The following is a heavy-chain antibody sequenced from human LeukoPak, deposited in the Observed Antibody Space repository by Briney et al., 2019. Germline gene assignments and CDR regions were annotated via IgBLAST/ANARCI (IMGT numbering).Heavy chain of an antibody. V-gene: IGHV4-59*02. D-gene: IGHD2-15*01. CDR3: VIGVGWQPDY. CDR2: IYKIGTT. CDR1: GDSVTGYF. J-gene: IGHJ4*02. Sequence: SETLSLTCTVFGDSVTGYFLNWVRQPPGKGLEWIGHIYKIGTTNYNPSLKSRRTISADTSKNQFSLQLRSVTAADTAVYYCVIGVGWQPDYWGQGALVSVSS.